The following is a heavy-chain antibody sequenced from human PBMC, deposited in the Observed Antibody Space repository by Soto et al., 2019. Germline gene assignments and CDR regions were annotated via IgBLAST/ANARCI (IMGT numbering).Heavy chain of an antibody. V-gene: IGHV4-30-4*01. Sequence: QVQLQESGPGLVKPSQTLSLTCTVSGGSISSGDYYWSWIRQPPGKGLEWIGYIYYSGSTYYNPSLKSRVTISVDTSKNQFSLKLSSVTAADTAVYYCARGRRSYDSSGYYKGDAFDIWGQGTMVTVSS. CDR3: ARGRRSYDSSGYYKGDAFDI. CDR1: GGSISSGDYY. D-gene: IGHD3-22*01. J-gene: IGHJ3*02. CDR2: IYYSGST.